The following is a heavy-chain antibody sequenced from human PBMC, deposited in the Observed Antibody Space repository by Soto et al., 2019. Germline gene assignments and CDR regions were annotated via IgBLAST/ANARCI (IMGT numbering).Heavy chain of an antibody. V-gene: IGHV3-23*01. CDR3: GKGGGGDHGD. Sequence: EVQLLESGGGLAQPGGSLRLSCEASGFTFSNSDMCWVRQAPGKGLEWIGSITTGGENSFYADSVKGRFTISRDNSKKTLYLQMNSLRVDATAFFFFGKGGGGDHGDWGQGSPVAVSS. CDR1: GFTFSNSD. J-gene: IGHJ4*02. D-gene: IGHD3-16*01. CDR2: ITTGGENS.